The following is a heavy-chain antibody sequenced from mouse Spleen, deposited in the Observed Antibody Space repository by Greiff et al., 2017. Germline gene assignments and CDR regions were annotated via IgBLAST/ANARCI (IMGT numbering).Heavy chain of an antibody. V-gene: IGHV1-69*01. CDR1: GYTFTSYW. CDR2: IDPSDSYT. CDR3: ARSGGDYWFAY. Sequence: QVQLQQPGAELVMPGASVKLSCKASGYTFTSYWMHWVKQRPGQDLEWIGEIDPSDSYTNYNQKFKGKATLTVDKSSSTAYMQLSSLTSEDSAVYYCARSGGDYWFAYWGQGTLVTVSA. J-gene: IGHJ3*01. D-gene: IGHD2-4*01.